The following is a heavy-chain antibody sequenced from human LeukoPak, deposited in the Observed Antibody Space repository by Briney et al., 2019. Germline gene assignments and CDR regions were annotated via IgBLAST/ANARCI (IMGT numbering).Heavy chain of an antibody. CDR3: AKDRGWLPFDY. D-gene: IGHD5-24*01. CDR2: IYTGGST. V-gene: IGHV3-53*01. CDR1: GFTVSSNY. J-gene: IGHJ4*02. Sequence: GGSLRLSCAASGFTVSSNYMSWVRQAPGKGLEWVSIIYTGGSTYYADSVKGRFTISRDNSKKTLYLQMNSLRAEDTAVYYCAKDRGWLPFDYWGQGTLVTVSS.